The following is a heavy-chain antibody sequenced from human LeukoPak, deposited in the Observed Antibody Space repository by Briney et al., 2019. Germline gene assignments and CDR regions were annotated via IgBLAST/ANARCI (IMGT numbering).Heavy chain of an antibody. J-gene: IGHJ4*02. V-gene: IGHV5-51*01. CDR1: GYSFTSYW. CDR3: ARPPDEMGVDY. CDR2: IYPGDSDP. Sequence: GESLKISCKGSGYSFTSYWIGWVGQMPRESLEGMGIIYPGDSDPRYSPSFQGQVTISADKSISTAYLQWSSLKASDTAMYYCARPPDEMGVDYWGQGTLVTVSS. D-gene: IGHD5-24*01.